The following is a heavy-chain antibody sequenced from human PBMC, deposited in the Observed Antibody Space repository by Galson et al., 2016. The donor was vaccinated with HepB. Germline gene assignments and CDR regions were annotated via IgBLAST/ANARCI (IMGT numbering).Heavy chain of an antibody. J-gene: IGHJ6*03. CDR2: ISGRSSYI. CDR1: GFTFSNYG. V-gene: IGHV3-21*01. CDR3: ARVSPVDYYYYMDV. Sequence: SLRLSCAASGFTFSNYGMHWVRQAPGKGLEWVSFISGRSSYIYYADSVEGRFTVSRDNAKNSLYLQMNSLRAEDTAVYYCARVSPVDYYYYMDVWGRGTTVTVS.